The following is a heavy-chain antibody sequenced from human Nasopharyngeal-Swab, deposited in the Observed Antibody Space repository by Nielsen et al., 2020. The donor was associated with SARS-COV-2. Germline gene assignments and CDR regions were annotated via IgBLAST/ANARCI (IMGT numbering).Heavy chain of an antibody. CDR2: IYYRGSA. V-gene: IGHV4-59*01. CDR3: GGGSAEIAP. Sequence: GSLRLSCTVSGGSISSYSWSWVRQSPGKGLEWIGHIYYRGSANYNPSLKSRITISLDTSKNQIYLRLNSVTAADTAVYYCGGGSAEIAPWGQGTLVTVSS. CDR1: GGSISSYS. D-gene: IGHD1-14*01. J-gene: IGHJ5*02.